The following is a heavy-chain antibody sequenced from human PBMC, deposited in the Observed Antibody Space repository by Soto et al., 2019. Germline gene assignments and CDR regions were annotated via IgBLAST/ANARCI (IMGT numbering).Heavy chain of an antibody. Sequence: SETLSLTCTASGGSVSSGSYYWSWIRQPPGKGLEWIGYIYYSGSTNYNPSLKSRVTISVDTSKNQFSLKLSSVTAADTVVYYCAREQRKTIDTAIDYWGQGTLVTVSS. CDR2: IYYSGST. D-gene: IGHD5-18*01. J-gene: IGHJ4*02. V-gene: IGHV4-61*01. CDR3: AREQRKTIDTAIDY. CDR1: GGSVSSGSYY.